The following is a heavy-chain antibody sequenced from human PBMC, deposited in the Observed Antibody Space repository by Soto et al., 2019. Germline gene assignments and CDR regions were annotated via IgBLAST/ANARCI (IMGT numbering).Heavy chain of an antibody. J-gene: IGHJ6*02. Sequence: SETLSLTCTVSGGPISSYYWSWIRQPPGKGLEWIGYIYYSGSTNYNPSLKSRVTISVDTSKNQFSLKLSSVTAADTAVYYCARDGYSYGYYYGMDVWGQGTTVTVSS. CDR3: ARDGYSYGYYYGMDV. CDR2: IYYSGST. D-gene: IGHD5-18*01. V-gene: IGHV4-59*01. CDR1: GGPISSYY.